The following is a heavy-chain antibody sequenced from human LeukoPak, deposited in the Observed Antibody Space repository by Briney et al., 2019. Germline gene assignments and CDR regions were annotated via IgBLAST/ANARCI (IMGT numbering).Heavy chain of an antibody. V-gene: IGHV3-23*01. Sequence: PGGSLRLSCAASGVGFGNYAMSWVRQAPGKGLDWVSGLSGSDGSTDGSTYYADSVMGRFTISRDNSKNTLYLQMNSLRAEDTAIYYCAKGLRGERLADFDYWGQGTLVTVSS. CDR1: GVGFGNYA. D-gene: IGHD3-10*01. CDR2: LSGSDGSTDGST. J-gene: IGHJ4*02. CDR3: AKGLRGERLADFDY.